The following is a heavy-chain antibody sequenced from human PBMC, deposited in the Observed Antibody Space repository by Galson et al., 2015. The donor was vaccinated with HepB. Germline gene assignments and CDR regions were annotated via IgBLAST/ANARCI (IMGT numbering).Heavy chain of an antibody. CDR2: IYPGDSDT. CDR1: GYSFTSYW. V-gene: IGHV5-51*01. Sequence: QSGAEVKKPGESLKISCKGSGYSFTSYWIGWVRQMPGKGLEWMGIIYPGDSDTRYSPSFQGQVTISADKSISTAYLQWSSLKASDTAMYYCARRPQSEWLVSLPYFDLWGRGTLVTVSS. J-gene: IGHJ2*01. D-gene: IGHD6-19*01. CDR3: ARRPQSEWLVSLPYFDL.